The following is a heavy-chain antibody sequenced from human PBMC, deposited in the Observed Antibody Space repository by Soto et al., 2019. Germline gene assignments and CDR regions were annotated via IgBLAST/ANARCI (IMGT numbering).Heavy chain of an antibody. CDR2: INYSGST. V-gene: IGHV4-59*02. D-gene: IGHD2-21*01. CDR3: ATYIGGGGGWGY. J-gene: IGHJ4*02. CDR1: GGSVTNHH. Sequence: QVQLQQSGPGLVKPSETLSLTCSVSGGSVTNHHLSWIRQPPGKGLEWMGYINYSGSTNYNPSLWSRVTMSVARTNSPFPLNLTSVTAADTALFSWATYIGGGGGWGYWGQGTLVTVSS.